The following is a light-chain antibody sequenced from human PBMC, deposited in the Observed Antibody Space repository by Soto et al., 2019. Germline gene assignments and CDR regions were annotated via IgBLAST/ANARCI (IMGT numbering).Light chain of an antibody. CDR1: SSDVGGYNY. Sequence: QSALTQPASVSGSPGQSITISCTGTSSDVGGYNYVSWYQQHSGKAPKLMIYDVSNRPPGLSNRFSGSKSGNTASLTISGLQAEDEADYYCSSYTGSREVFGTGTKLTVL. CDR2: DVS. CDR3: SSYTGSREV. V-gene: IGLV2-14*01. J-gene: IGLJ1*01.